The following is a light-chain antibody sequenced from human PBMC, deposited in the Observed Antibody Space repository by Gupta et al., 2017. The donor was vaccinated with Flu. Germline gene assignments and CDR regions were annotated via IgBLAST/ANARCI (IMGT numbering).Light chain of an antibody. J-gene: IGKJ1*01. CDR3: QQYGNSPRT. CDR2: GAS. V-gene: IGKV3-20*01. CDR1: QSVTSNY. Sequence: ERATLSCWASQSVTSNYLAWYQQKPGQAPRLLIYGASSRATGIPDRFSDSGSGTDFTLTISRLEPEDFAVYHCQQYGNSPRTFGQGTKVEIK.